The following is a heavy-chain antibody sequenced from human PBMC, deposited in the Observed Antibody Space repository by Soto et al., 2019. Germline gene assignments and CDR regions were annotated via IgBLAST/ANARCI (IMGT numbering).Heavy chain of an antibody. CDR2: MRSKAENYET. D-gene: IGHD2-2*01. Sequence: EVQLVESGGGSVQPGESLKLSCSTSGFTFSASHMHWVRQAPGKGLEWVGYMRSKAENYETAYGASVRGRFTVSRDDSKTTAYLQMDSLKAEDTAVYYCARQTVSCHDFWGQGTLVTVSS. CDR3: ARQTVSCHDF. V-gene: IGHV3-73*01. CDR1: GFTFSASH. J-gene: IGHJ4*02.